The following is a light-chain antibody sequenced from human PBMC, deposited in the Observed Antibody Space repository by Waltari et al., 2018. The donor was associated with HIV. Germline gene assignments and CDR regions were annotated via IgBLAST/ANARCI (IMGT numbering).Light chain of an antibody. Sequence: EIVLTQSPRTLSLSPGERATLPRRASQTVTSNYLAWYQVKPGQAPRLLIYGASIRATGVPDRFSGSGSGTDFTLTIGRLEPEDFAVYYCHQYGTSPQTFGQGSKVEIK. J-gene: IGKJ2*01. CDR3: HQYGTSPQT. V-gene: IGKV3-20*01. CDR2: GAS. CDR1: QTVTSNY.